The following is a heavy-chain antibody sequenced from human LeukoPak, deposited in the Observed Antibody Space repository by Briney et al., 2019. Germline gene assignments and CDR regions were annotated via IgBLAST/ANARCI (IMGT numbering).Heavy chain of an antibody. CDR2: IYSGGST. Sequence: GSLRLFFAASWVTRSSNYMEWVRPAPREGLEWVSVIYSGGSTYYADSVKGRFTISRDNSKNTLYLQMNSLRAEDTAVYYCAGPRGYSYGLVYWGQGTLVTVSS. CDR1: WVTRSSNY. V-gene: IGHV3-53*01. D-gene: IGHD5-18*01. CDR3: AGPRGYSYGLVY. J-gene: IGHJ4*02.